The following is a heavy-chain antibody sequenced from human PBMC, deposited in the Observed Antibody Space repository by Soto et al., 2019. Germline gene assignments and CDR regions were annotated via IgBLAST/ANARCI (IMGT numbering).Heavy chain of an antibody. J-gene: IGHJ4*02. CDR2: IKQDGSEK. CDR1: GFTFSSYW. V-gene: IGHV3-7*01. Sequence: PGGSLRLSCAASGFTFSSYWMSWVRQAPGKGLEWVANIKQDGSEKYYVDSVKGRFTISRDNAKNSLYLQMNSLRAEDTAVYYCARDVNYDYIWGSYQSQVDYFDYWGQGTLVTVSS. CDR3: ARDVNYDYIWGSYQSQVDYFDY. D-gene: IGHD3-16*02.